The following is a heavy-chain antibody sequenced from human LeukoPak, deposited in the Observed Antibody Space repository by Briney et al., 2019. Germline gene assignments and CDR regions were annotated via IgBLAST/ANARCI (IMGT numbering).Heavy chain of an antibody. J-gene: IGHJ4*02. CDR3: ARVVIPLYSSSRFDY. D-gene: IGHD6-13*01. CDR2: ISAYNGYT. Sequence: GASVNVSCKASVYTFTSFVINWVRQAPGQGRAWIGWISAYNGYTNYAQELQGRVTETTDTSTSTAYMELGSLRSDDTAVYYCARVVIPLYSSSRFDYWGQGTLVTVSS. V-gene: IGHV1-18*01. CDR1: VYTFTSFV.